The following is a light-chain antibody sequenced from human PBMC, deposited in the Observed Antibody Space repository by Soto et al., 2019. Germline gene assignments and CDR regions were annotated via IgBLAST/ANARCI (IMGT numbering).Light chain of an antibody. CDR3: QSYDSSLSGYV. Sequence: QLVLTQPPSVSGAPGQRVTISCTGSSSNIGAGYEVHWYQQHPGTAPKVLIYGNSNRPSGVPDRFSGSKSGTSASLAITGLQAEYEADYYCQSYDSSLSGYVFGTGTKLTVL. CDR2: GNS. J-gene: IGLJ1*01. V-gene: IGLV1-40*01. CDR1: SSNIGAGYE.